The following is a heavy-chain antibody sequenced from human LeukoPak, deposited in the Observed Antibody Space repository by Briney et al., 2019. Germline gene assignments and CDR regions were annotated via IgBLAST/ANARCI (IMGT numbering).Heavy chain of an antibody. CDR3: ARGLDGYNYDY. CDR1: GGSISSGDYY. CDR2: IYYSGST. V-gene: IGHV4-30-4*01. J-gene: IGHJ4*02. D-gene: IGHD5-24*01. Sequence: SETLSLTCTVSGGSISSGDYYWSWIRQPPGKGLEWIGYIYYSGSTYYNPPLKSRLTLSVDTSKNQFSLKLSSVTAADTAVYYCARGLDGYNYDYWGQGTLVTVSS.